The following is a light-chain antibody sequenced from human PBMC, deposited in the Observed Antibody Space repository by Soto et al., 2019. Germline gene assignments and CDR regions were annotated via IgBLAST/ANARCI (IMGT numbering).Light chain of an antibody. Sequence: EVMMTQSPGTLSVSLGEGATLSCRASQSVRSHLAWYQQKPGQSPRLLIYHASTRATGIPARFSASGSETEFTLFISSLQSEDSGVYYCHHYDSWPLAFGPGTTVEI. CDR2: HAS. CDR3: HHYDSWPLA. CDR1: QSVRSH. V-gene: IGKV3-15*01. J-gene: IGKJ3*01.